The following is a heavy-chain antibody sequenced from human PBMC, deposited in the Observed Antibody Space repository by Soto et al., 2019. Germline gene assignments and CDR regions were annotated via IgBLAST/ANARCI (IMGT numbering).Heavy chain of an antibody. CDR3: TTDNKWELPVIYFQH. D-gene: IGHD1-26*01. J-gene: IGHJ1*01. V-gene: IGHV3-15*07. CDR1: GFTFSNAW. CDR2: IKSKTDGGTT. Sequence: EVQLVESGGGLVKPGGSLRLSCAASGFTFSNAWMNWVRQAPGKGLEWVGRIKSKTDGGTTDYAAPVKGRFTISRDDSKNTPHLQMNSLKTEVTAVYYCTTDNKWELPVIYFQHWGQGTQVTVSS.